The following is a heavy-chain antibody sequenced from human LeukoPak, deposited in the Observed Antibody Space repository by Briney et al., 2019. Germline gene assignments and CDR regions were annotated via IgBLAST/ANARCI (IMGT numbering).Heavy chain of an antibody. CDR3: ARAYDSSGFPLFDY. V-gene: IGHV4-30-4*01. CDR1: GGSISSGDYY. Sequence: SQTLSLTCTVSGGSISSGDYYWSWIRQPPGKGLEWIGYIYYSGSTYYNPSLKSRVSISVDTSKNQLSLKLSSVTAADTAVYYCARAYDSSGFPLFDYWGQGALVIVSS. D-gene: IGHD3-22*01. CDR2: IYYSGST. J-gene: IGHJ4*02.